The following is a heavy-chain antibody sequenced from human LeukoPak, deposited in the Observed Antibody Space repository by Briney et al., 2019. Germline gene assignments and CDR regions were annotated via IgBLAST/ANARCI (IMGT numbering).Heavy chain of an antibody. D-gene: IGHD2-2*02. V-gene: IGHV1-8*03. CDR2: MNPNSGNT. CDR3: ARVTGGRYCSTTSCYMRGWFDP. CDR1: GYTFTSYD. Sequence: GASVKVSCKASGYTFTSYDINWVRQATGQGLEWMGWMNPNSGNTGYAQKFQGRVTITRNTSISTAYMELSSLGSEDTAVYYCARVTGGRYCSTTSCYMRGWFDPWGQGTLVTVSS. J-gene: IGHJ5*02.